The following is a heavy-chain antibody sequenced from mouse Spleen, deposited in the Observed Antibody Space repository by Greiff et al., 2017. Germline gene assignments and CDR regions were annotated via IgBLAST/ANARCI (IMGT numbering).Heavy chain of an antibody. J-gene: IGHJ4*01. D-gene: IGHD1-1*01. V-gene: IGHV5-9*04. CDR3: ARHGSSYGAMDY. CDR2: ISSGGGNT. CDR1: GFTFSSYA. Sequence: EVKLMESGGGLVKLGGSLKLSCAASGFTFSSYAMSWVRQTPEKRLEWVATISSGGGNTYYPDSVKGRFTISRDNAKNTLYLQMSSLKSEDTAMYYCARHGSSYGAMDYWGQGTSVTVSS.